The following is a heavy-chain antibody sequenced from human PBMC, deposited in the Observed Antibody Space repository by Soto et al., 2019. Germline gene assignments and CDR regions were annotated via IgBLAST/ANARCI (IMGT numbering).Heavy chain of an antibody. CDR3: AGQTFTIAAASYGRSNWFDP. Sequence: SETLSLTCSASGGSITSSSHFWGWVRQPPGKGLAWIGTIYFTGNTYYTPSLKSRLTMSIDTSKNEFSLRLNSVTAADTAVYYCAGQTFTIAAASYGRSNWFDPWGPGTLVTVSS. V-gene: IGHV4-39*01. D-gene: IGHD6-25*01. CDR2: IYFTGNT. CDR1: GGSITSSSHF. J-gene: IGHJ5*02.